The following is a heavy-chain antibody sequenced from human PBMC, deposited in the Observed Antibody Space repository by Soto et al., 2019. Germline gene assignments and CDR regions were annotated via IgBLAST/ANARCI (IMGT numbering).Heavy chain of an antibody. CDR3: ARRVTTETTAFDY. CDR1: GDSVSSNSAA. CDR2: TYYRSKWYN. J-gene: IGHJ4*02. D-gene: IGHD1-1*01. Sequence: SQTLSLTCAISGDSVSSNSAAWNWIRQSPSRGLEWLGRTYYRSKWYNDFAVSVKSRITINADTSKNQFSLQLSSVTPEDTALYYCARRVTTETTAFDYWGQGTLVTSPQ. V-gene: IGHV6-1*01.